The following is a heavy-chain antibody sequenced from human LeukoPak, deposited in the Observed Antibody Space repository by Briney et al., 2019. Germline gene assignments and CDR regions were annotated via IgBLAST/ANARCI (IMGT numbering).Heavy chain of an antibody. D-gene: IGHD1-1*01. J-gene: IGHJ4*02. CDR1: GGTFSSYA. CDR3: ERGRAPYNWNDGESLLDY. Sequence: SVKVSCKASGGTFSSYAISWVRQAPGQALEWMGGIIPIFGTANYAQKFQGRVTITTDESTSTAYMELSSLRSEDTAVYYCERGRAPYNWNDGESLLDYWGQGTLVTVSS. V-gene: IGHV1-69*05. CDR2: IIPIFGTA.